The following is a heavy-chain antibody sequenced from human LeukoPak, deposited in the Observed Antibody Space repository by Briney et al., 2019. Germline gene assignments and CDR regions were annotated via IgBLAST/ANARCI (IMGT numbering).Heavy chain of an antibody. J-gene: IGHJ5*02. CDR1: GGSFSGYY. CDR2: INHSGST. V-gene: IGHV4-34*01. D-gene: IGHD1-26*01. Sequence: SETLSLTCAVYGGSFSGYYWSWIRQPPGKGLEWIGEINHSGSTNYNPSLKSRVTISVDTSKNQFSLKLSSVTTADTAVYYCARGGNYWPQWWFDPWGRGTLVSVSS. CDR3: ARGGNYWPQWWFDP.